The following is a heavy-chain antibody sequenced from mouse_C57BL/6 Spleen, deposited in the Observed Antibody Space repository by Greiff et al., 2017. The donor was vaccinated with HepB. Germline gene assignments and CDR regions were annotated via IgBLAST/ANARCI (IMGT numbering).Heavy chain of an antibody. CDR1: GYTFTSYG. Sequence: VQLQQSGAELARPGASVKLSCKASGYTFTSYGISWVKQRTGQGLEWIGEIYPRSGNTYYNEKFKGKATLTADKSSSTAYMELRSLTSEDSAVYFCARWGYGNYSYYFDYWGQGTTLTVSS. V-gene: IGHV1-81*01. D-gene: IGHD2-10*02. J-gene: IGHJ2*01. CDR2: IYPRSGNT. CDR3: ARWGYGNYSYYFDY.